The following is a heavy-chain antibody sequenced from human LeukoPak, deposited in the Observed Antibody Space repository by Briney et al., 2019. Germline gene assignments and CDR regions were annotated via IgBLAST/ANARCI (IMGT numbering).Heavy chain of an antibody. CDR2: ISGSGGST. CDR1: GFTFSSYA. J-gene: IGHJ4*02. D-gene: IGHD6-19*01. CDR3: AIKPGIAVAGTRALVY. V-gene: IGHV3-23*01. Sequence: GGSLRLSCAASGFTFSSYAMGWVRQAPGKGLEWVSAISGSGGSTYYADSVKGRFTISRDNSKNTLYLQMNSLRAEDTAVYYCAIKPGIAVAGTRALVYWGQGTLVTVSS.